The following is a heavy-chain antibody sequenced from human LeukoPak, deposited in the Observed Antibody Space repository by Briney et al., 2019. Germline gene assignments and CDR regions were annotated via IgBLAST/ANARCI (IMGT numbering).Heavy chain of an antibody. V-gene: IGHV1-2*02. CDR1: GYTFTSYY. J-gene: IGHJ4*02. CDR3: ARDVIAAAGTDY. CDR2: INPNSGGT. Sequence: ASVKVSCKASGYTFTSYYMHWVRQAPGQGLEWMGWINPNSGGTNYAQKFQGRVTMTRDTSISTAYMELSRLRSDDTAVYYCARDVIAAAGTDYWGQGTLVTVSS. D-gene: IGHD6-13*01.